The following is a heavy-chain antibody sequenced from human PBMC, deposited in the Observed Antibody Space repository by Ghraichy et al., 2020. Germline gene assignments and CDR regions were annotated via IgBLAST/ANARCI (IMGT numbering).Heavy chain of an antibody. CDR3: ARGGGLSYSSGWFDP. D-gene: IGHD6-19*01. Sequence: GGSLRLSCAASGFTFSDYYMSWIRQAPGKGLEWVSYISSSSSYTNYADSVKGRFTISRDNAKNSLYLQMNSLRAEDTAVYYCARGGGLSYSSGWFDPWGQGTLVTVSS. CDR1: GFTFSDYY. CDR2: ISSSSSYT. V-gene: IGHV3-11*06. J-gene: IGHJ5*02.